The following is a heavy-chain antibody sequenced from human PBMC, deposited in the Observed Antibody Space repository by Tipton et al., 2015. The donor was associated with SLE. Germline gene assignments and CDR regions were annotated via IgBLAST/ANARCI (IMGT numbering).Heavy chain of an antibody. V-gene: IGHV3-64*01. Sequence: SLRLSCAASGFTFSSYGMHWVRQAPGKGLEYVSAISSNGGSTYYANSVKGRFTISRDNSKNTLYLQMGSLRAEDMAVYYCARGDYGGNSVGYWGQGTLVTVSS. CDR1: GFTFSSYG. J-gene: IGHJ4*02. D-gene: IGHD4-23*01. CDR3: ARGDYGGNSVGY. CDR2: ISSNGGST.